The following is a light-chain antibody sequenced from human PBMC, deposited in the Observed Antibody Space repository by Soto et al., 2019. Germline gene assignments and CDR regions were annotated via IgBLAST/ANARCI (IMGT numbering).Light chain of an antibody. CDR3: CSYAGRYTFLYV. Sequence: QSALTQPRSVSGSPGQSVTISCTGTSSDVGGYNYVSWYQQHPGKAPKLMIYDVSKRPSGVPDRFSGSKSGNTASLTISGLQAEDESYYYCCSYAGRYTFLYVFGTGTKLTDL. CDR2: DVS. CDR1: SSDVGGYNY. J-gene: IGLJ1*01. V-gene: IGLV2-11*01.